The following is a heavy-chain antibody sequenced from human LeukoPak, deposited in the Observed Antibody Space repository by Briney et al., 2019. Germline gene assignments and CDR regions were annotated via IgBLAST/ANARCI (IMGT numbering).Heavy chain of an antibody. V-gene: IGHV4-59*01. CDR3: ARDSGDCSSTSCHTNDAFDI. J-gene: IGHJ3*02. CDR1: GGSISSYY. Sequence: SETLSLTCTVSGGSISSYYWSWIRQPPGKGLEWIGYIYYSGSTNYNPSLKSRVTISIATSKNQFSLKLSSVTAADTAVYYCARDSGDCSSTSCHTNDAFDIWGQGTMVTVSS. D-gene: IGHD2-2*02. CDR2: IYYSGST.